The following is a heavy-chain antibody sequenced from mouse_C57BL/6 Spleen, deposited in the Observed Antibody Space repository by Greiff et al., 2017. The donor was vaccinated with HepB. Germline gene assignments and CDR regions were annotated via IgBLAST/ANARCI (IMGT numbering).Heavy chain of an antibody. CDR2: IYPGNGDT. V-gene: IGHV1-12*01. D-gene: IGHD2-1*01. J-gene: IGHJ3*01. CDR3: ARSDGNLPWFAY. Sequence: SGAELVRPGASVKMSCKASGYTFTSYNMHWVKQTPRQGLEWIGAIYPGNGDTSYNQKFKGKATLTVDKSSSTAYMQLSSLTAEDSAVFFWARSDGNLPWFAYWGQGTLVTVSA. CDR1: GYTFTSYN.